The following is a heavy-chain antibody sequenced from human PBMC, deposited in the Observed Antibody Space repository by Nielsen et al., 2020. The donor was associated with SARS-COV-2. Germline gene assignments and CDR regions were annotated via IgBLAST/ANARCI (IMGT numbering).Heavy chain of an antibody. CDR3: AKVGGSYYGVDY. CDR2: ISGSGGST. Sequence: VRQAPGKGLEWVSAISGSGGSTYYADSVKGRFTISRDNSKNTLYLQMNSLRAEDTAVYYCAKVGGSYYGVDYWGQGTLVTVSS. D-gene: IGHD1-26*01. J-gene: IGHJ4*02. V-gene: IGHV3-23*01.